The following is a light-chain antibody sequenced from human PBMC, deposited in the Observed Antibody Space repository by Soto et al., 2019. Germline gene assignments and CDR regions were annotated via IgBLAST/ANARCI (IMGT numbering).Light chain of an antibody. CDR1: QSVSSY. CDR2: DAS. Sequence: EIVLTQSPATLSLSPGERATLSCRASQSVSSYLAWYQQKPGQAPRLLIYDASNRATGIPARFSGSGSGTDFTLTISSLEPEYFAVYYCQQRSKWPQITFGQGTRLEIK. J-gene: IGKJ5*01. V-gene: IGKV3-11*01. CDR3: QQRSKWPQIT.